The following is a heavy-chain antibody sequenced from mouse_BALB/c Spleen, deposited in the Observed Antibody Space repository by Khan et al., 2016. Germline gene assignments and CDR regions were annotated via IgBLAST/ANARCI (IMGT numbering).Heavy chain of an antibody. CDR3: GRPSDYYGHTLDC. CDR1: GYTFTSYT. D-gene: IGHD1-2*01. V-gene: IGHV1-4*01. CDR2: INPSSGYT. Sequence: QVQLKESGAELAGPGASVKMSCKASGYTFTSYTMHWVKQRPGQGLQWIGFINPSSGYTNYNQKFRGKATLTADKSSGTAYIQLNSLTSEDSAIYYCGRPSDYYGHTLDCWGQGTSVTVSS. J-gene: IGHJ4*01.